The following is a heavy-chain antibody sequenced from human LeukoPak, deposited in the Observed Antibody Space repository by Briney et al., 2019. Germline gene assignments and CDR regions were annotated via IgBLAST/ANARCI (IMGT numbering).Heavy chain of an antibody. CDR3: AREGGVGPTAPPDYYSYQMDV. V-gene: IGHV1-18*01. CDR1: GYTFISYG. CDR2: ISPYTAKT. Sequence: GASVKVSCKASGYTFISYGITSVRQAPGQGLEWMGWISPYTAKTKYAQSLQGRVTMTPDTSTTTASFELRSLRSDDTAVYYCAREGGVGPTAPPDYYSYQMDVWGKGTTVTVSS. J-gene: IGHJ6*03. D-gene: IGHD1-26*01.